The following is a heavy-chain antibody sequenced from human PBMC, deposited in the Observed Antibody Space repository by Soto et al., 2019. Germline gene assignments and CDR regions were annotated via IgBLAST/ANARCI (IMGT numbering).Heavy chain of an antibody. CDR3: ARRPRTHQIYCSDSSCYSGYYYSMDV. CDR1: GGSFGGYY. D-gene: IGHD2-15*01. J-gene: IGHJ6*02. V-gene: IGHV4-34*01. CDR2: FNHSGST. Sequence: PSETLALRCAVYGGSFGGYYWSRIRQHTGKGLEWIGEFNHSGSTNYNPSLKSRVTISVDTSKNQFALKLSSVTAADTAVYYCARRPRTHQIYCSDSSCYSGYYYSMDVWGQATTVTVS.